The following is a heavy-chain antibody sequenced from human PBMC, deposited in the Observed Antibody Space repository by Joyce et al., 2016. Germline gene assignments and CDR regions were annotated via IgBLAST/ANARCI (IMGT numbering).Heavy chain of an antibody. CDR1: GISLSTRGVG. D-gene: IGHD5-12*01. CDR2: IYWGDDK. V-gene: IGHV2-5*02. Sequence: QITLKESGPTLVKPTQTLPLTCAFSGISLSTRGVGVGWIRQPPGKALEWLALIYWGDDKRYSSSLKSRLTITKDTSRNQVVRTMTNMDPVDTATYYCAHRPNSGYDPSAFDFWGQGTLVTVSS. J-gene: IGHJ4*02. CDR3: AHRPNSGYDPSAFDF.